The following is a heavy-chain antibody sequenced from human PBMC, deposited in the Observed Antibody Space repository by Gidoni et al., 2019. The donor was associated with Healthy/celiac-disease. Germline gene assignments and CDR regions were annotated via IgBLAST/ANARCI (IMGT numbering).Heavy chain of an antibody. V-gene: IGHV3-48*01. Sequence: EVQLVESGGGLVQPGGSLRLSCAASGFTFSSYSMNWVRQAPGKGLEWVSYISSSSSTIYYADSVKGRFTISRDNAKNSLYLQMNSLRAEDTAVYYCAREGDDYGDYGGGFDYWGQGTLVTVSS. CDR2: ISSSSSTI. D-gene: IGHD4-17*01. J-gene: IGHJ4*02. CDR3: AREGDDYGDYGGGFDY. CDR1: GFTFSSYS.